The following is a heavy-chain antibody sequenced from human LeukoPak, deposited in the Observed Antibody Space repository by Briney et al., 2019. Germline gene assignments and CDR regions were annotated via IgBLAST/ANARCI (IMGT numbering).Heavy chain of an antibody. CDR2: IKEDGSVK. J-gene: IGHJ3*02. D-gene: IGHD3-22*01. CDR3: AKDLHYYDSSGPTGGDAFDI. V-gene: IGHV3-7*03. Sequence: GGSLRLSCTASGFTFSSHWMTWVRQPPGKGLEWVANIKEDGSVKYYVDSVKGRFTISRDNSKNTLYLQMNSLRAEDTAVYYCAKDLHYYDSSGPTGGDAFDIWGQGTMVTVSS. CDR1: GFTFSSHW.